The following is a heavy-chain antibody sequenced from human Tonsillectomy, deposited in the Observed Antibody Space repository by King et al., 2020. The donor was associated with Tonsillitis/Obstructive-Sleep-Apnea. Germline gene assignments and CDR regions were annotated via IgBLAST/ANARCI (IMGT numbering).Heavy chain of an antibody. CDR3: ARALRGYSYGADSYYFDY. CDR2: INPNSGDT. CDR1: GYTFTGYY. D-gene: IGHD5-18*01. V-gene: IGHV1-2*02. J-gene: IGHJ4*02. Sequence: LVQSGAEVKKPGASVKVSCKASGYTFTGYYMHWVRQAPGQGLEWMGWINPNSGDTNYAQKFQGRVTMTRDTSISTAYMEVRRLRSDDTAVYYCARALRGYSYGADSYYFDYWGQGTLVTVSS.